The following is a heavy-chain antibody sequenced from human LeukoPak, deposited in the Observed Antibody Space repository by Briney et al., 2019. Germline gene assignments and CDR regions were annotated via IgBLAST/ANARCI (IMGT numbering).Heavy chain of an antibody. V-gene: IGHV1-18*04. CDR3: ARDPEYCSSTSCWN. CDR1: GYTFTNYG. CDR2: ISASNGYT. Sequence: ASVKVSCKTSGYTFTNYGVSWVRQAPGQGLEWMGWISASNGYTNYAQKLQGRITMTTDTSTSTAYMELRSLRSDDTAVYYCARDPEYCSSTSCWNWGQGTLVTVSS. J-gene: IGHJ4*02. D-gene: IGHD2-2*01.